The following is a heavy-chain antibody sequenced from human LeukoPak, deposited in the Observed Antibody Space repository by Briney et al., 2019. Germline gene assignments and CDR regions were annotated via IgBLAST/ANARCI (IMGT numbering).Heavy chain of an antibody. CDR2: INTNTGNP. Sequence: ASVKVSCTASGYTFTSYYMHWVRQAPGQGLEWMGWINTNTGNPTYARGFTGRFVFSLDTSVSTAYLQISSLKAEDTAVYYCARDPGIAVAGTPRGLANWFDPWGQGTLVTVSS. J-gene: IGHJ5*02. CDR1: GYTFTSYY. CDR3: ARDPGIAVAGTPRGLANWFDP. V-gene: IGHV7-4-1*02. D-gene: IGHD6-19*01.